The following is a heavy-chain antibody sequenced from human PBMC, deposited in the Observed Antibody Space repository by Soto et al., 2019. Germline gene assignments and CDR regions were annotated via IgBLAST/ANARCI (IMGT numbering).Heavy chain of an antibody. CDR2: ISGATSTI. CDR3: ARGRGSARDCPFDM. J-gene: IGHJ3*02. V-gene: IGHV3-48*02. D-gene: IGHD1-26*01. CDR1: GFSFNTHS. Sequence: EVQLVESGGGLVQPGGSLRLSCAASGFSFNTHSMNWVRQAPGKGLEWVSYISGATSTIYYADSVQGRFTISRDNAKNSLYLQINSLRDDDTAMYFCARGRGSARDCPFDMWGQGTMVTVSS.